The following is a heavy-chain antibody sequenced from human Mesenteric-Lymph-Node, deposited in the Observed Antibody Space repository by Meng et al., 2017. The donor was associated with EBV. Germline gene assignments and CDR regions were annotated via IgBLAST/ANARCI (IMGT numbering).Heavy chain of an antibody. D-gene: IGHD3-10*01. V-gene: IGHV4-31*11. CDR2: IYHSGST. J-gene: IGHJ4*02. Sequence: QVQLQESGPGLVKPSQTLSLTCGVSGDSISGGGYYWSWIRQPPGKGLEWIGEIYHSGSTNYNPSLKSRVTISVDKSKRQFSLKLTSVTAADTAVYHCARFQRFGDFDWGQGTLVTVSS. CDR1: GDSISGGGYY. CDR3: ARFQRFGDFD.